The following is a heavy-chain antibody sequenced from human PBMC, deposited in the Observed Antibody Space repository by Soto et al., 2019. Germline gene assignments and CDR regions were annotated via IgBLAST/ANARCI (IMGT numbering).Heavy chain of an antibody. J-gene: IGHJ6*02. CDR2: VNDSGNT. Sequence: PSETLSLTCAVYGGSFSGYYWSWIRQPPGKGLEWIGEVNDSGNTNYNPSLKSRVTISVDTSKNQFSLELTSVTAADTALYYCARVPQHIIAARPYYYVLDVWAPGITVTVTS. D-gene: IGHD6-6*01. V-gene: IGHV4-34*01. CDR3: ARVPQHIIAARPYYYVLDV. CDR1: GGSFSGYY.